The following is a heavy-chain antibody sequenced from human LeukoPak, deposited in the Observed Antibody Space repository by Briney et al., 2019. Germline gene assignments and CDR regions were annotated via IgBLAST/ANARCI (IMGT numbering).Heavy chain of an antibody. CDR3: ASSGLRYFDTLDY. V-gene: IGHV4-34*01. Sequence: SETLSPTCAVYGGSFTNYYWSWVRQPPGKGLEWIGEIYHSGSTSYNPSLKSRVTISVDKSKNQFSLKLSSVTAADTAVYYCASSGLRYFDTLDYWGQGTLVTVSS. CDR1: GGSFTNYY. CDR2: IYHSGST. J-gene: IGHJ4*02. D-gene: IGHD3-9*01.